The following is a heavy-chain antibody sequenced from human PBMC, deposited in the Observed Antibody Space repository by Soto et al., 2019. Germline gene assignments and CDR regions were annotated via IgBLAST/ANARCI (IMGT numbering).Heavy chain of an antibody. J-gene: IGHJ3*02. Sequence: PSETLSLTCTVSGGSISSSSYYWGWIRQPPGKGLEWIGSIYYSGSTYYNPSLKSRVTIFVDTSKNQFSLKLSSVTAADTAVYYCARHIIVARAFDIWGQGTMVTVSS. D-gene: IGHD3-22*01. V-gene: IGHV4-39*01. CDR1: GGSISSSSYY. CDR2: IYYSGST. CDR3: ARHIIVARAFDI.